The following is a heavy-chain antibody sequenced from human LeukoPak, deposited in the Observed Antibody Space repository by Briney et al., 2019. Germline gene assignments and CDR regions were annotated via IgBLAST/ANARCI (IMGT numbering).Heavy chain of an antibody. CDR3: AKHLSRYYYYGMDV. Sequence: GGSLRLSCAASGFTFSSYAMSWVRQAPGKGLEWVSGISRSGGSTYYADSVKGRFTISRDNSKNTLYLQMNSLRVEDTAVYYCAKHLSRYYYYGMDVWGQGTTVTVSS. J-gene: IGHJ6*02. CDR2: ISRSGGST. V-gene: IGHV3-23*01. CDR1: GFTFSSYA.